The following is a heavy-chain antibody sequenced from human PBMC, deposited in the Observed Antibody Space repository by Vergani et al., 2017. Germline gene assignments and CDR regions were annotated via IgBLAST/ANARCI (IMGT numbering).Heavy chain of an antibody. CDR1: GFDFSHYG. J-gene: IGHJ1*01. D-gene: IGHD4-17*01. Sequence: QVQLMESGGGVVQPGGSLRLSCAASGFDFSHYGIHWVRQAPGKGLEWVAFVRDYGNNKYYADSVRGRFTISRDNSKNTVDLHMNSLRPEDTAVYRCAKGITPSYDGDSGGYWGQGTLVTVSS. CDR3: AKGITPSYDGDSGGY. V-gene: IGHV3-30*02. CDR2: VRDYGNNK.